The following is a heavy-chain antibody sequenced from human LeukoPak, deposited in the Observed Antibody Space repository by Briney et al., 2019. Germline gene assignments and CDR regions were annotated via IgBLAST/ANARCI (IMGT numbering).Heavy chain of an antibody. V-gene: IGHV1-2*02. CDR3: ARDTQDIVVVPAGYYYMDV. CDR1: GYTFTGYY. D-gene: IGHD2-2*01. Sequence: ASVKVSCKASGYTFTGYYMHWVRQAPGQGLEWMGWINPNSGGTNYAQKFQGRVTMTRDTSISTAYMELSRLRSDDTAVYYCARDTQDIVVVPAGYYYMDVWGKGTTVTVSS. CDR2: INPNSGGT. J-gene: IGHJ6*03.